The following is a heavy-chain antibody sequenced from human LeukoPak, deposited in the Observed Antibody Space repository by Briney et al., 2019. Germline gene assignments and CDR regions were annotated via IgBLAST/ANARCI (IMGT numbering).Heavy chain of an antibody. D-gene: IGHD1-26*01. CDR1: GASICGSGYY. CDR3: AKSGGYGLIDY. V-gene: IGHV4-39*01. Sequence: SETLSLTRAVSGASICGSGYYSGSVRHPPGEGRGWIGYIYDSGSTYYNAPLQSRVTISIDTSENQFSLRLSSVTAADTAMYYCAKSGGYGLIDYWGEGTLVTDS. CDR2: IYDSGST. J-gene: IGHJ4*02.